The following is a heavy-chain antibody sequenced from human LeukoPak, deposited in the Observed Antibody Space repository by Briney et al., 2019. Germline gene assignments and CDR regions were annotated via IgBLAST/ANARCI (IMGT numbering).Heavy chain of an antibody. Sequence: GGSLRLSCAASGFTFSSYAMHWVRQAPGKGLEWVAVISYDGSNKYYADSVKGRFTISRDNSKNTLYLQMNSLRAEDTAVYSCARDPDSSGYYSLYYFDYWGQGTLVTVSS. V-gene: IGHV3-30-3*01. CDR3: ARDPDSSGYYSLYYFDY. CDR1: GFTFSSYA. CDR2: ISYDGSNK. J-gene: IGHJ4*02. D-gene: IGHD3-22*01.